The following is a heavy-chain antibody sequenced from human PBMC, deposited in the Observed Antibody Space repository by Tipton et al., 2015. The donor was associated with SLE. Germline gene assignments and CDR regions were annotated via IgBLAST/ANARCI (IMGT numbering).Heavy chain of an antibody. V-gene: IGHV4-34*01. J-gene: IGHJ4*02. Sequence: TLSLTCAVYGGSFSGYYWSWIRQPPGKGLEWIGEINHSGSTNYNPSLKSRVTISVDTSKNQFSLKLSSVTAADTAVYYCARSHRITIFGVVIIGPLDYWGQGTLVTVSS. CDR1: GGSFSGYY. D-gene: IGHD3-3*01. CDR3: ARSHRITIFGVVIIGPLDY. CDR2: INHSGST.